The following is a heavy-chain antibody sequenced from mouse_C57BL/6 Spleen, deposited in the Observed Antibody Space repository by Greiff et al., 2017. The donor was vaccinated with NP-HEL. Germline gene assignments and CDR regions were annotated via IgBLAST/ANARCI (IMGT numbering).Heavy chain of an antibody. V-gene: IGHV1-50*01. CDR2: IDPSDSYT. CDR1: GYTFTSYW. Sequence: QVQLQQPGAELVKPGASVKLSCKASGYTFTSYWMQWVKQRPGQGLEWIGEIDPSDSYTNYNQKFKGKATLTVDTSSSTAYMQLSSLTSEDSAVYYCARYGSTGTRYVDVWGTGTTVTVSS. D-gene: IGHD4-1*02. CDR3: ARYGSTGTRYVDV. J-gene: IGHJ1*03.